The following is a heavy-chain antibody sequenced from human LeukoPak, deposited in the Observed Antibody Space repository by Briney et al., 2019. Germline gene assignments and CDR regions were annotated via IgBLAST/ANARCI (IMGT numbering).Heavy chain of an antibody. Sequence: SETLSLTCAVYGGSFSGYYWSWIRQPPGKGLEWIGEINHSGSTNYNPSLKSRVTISVDTSKNQFSLKLSSVTAADTAVYYCASAPSLGATGLFGYWGQGTLVTVSS. CDR3: ASAPSLGATGLFGY. CDR2: INHSGST. J-gene: IGHJ4*02. D-gene: IGHD1-26*01. CDR1: GGSFSGYY. V-gene: IGHV4-34*01.